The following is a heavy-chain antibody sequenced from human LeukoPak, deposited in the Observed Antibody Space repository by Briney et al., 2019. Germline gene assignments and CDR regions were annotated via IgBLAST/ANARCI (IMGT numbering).Heavy chain of an antibody. Sequence: SETLSLTCTVSGGSISSYYWSWIRQPPGKGLEWIGYIYYSGSTNYNPSLKSRVTISVDTSKNQFSLKLSSVAAADTAVYYCARGGSNSSNWYRNYYYYMDVWGKGTTVTVSS. CDR1: GGSISSYY. J-gene: IGHJ6*03. D-gene: IGHD6-13*01. CDR3: ARGGSNSSNWYRNYYYYMDV. V-gene: IGHV4-59*01. CDR2: IYYSGST.